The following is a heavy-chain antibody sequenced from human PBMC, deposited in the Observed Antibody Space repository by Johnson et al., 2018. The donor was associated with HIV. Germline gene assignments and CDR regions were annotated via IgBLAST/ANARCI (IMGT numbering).Heavy chain of an antibody. CDR2: ISSDGSAK. CDR1: GFTFSNYA. CDR3: DCIVGATRDAFDI. V-gene: IGHV3-30-3*01. D-gene: IGHD1-26*01. Sequence: QVQLVESGGGVVQPGRSLRLSCAASGFTFSNYAMHWVRQAPGKGLEWVALISSDGSAKYYADSVKGRLTISRDNSKNTLYLQMNSLRAEDTAVYYCDCIVGATRDAFDIWGQGTMVTVSS. J-gene: IGHJ3*02.